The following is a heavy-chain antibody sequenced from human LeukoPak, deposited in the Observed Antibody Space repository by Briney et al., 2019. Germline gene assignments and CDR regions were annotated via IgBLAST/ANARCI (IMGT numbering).Heavy chain of an antibody. CDR1: GDSMSSYY. CDR3: SRGGSYYRAMM. CDR2: IYYSGAT. J-gene: IGHJ3*01. V-gene: IGHV4-59*01. D-gene: IGHD3-10*01. Sequence: SETLSLTCSVSGDSMSSYYWSWIRQPPGKGLEWIGYIYYSGATSYNPSLKSRVTISIDTSKNQFSLNLGSVTAADTAMYYCSRGGSYYRAMMRGQGTMVAVSS.